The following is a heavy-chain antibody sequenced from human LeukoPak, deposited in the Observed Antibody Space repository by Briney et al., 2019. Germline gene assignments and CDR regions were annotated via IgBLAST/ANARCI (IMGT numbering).Heavy chain of an antibody. CDR3: ARKRDRGVWYFDL. CDR2: INPSGAST. V-gene: IGHV1-46*01. J-gene: IGHJ2*01. D-gene: IGHD2-15*01. CDR1: GYTFTSYY. Sequence: ASVKVSCKASGYTFTSYYMHWVRQAPGQGLEWMGIINPSGASTLFAQKFQGRVTMTRDMSTSTAYMELSSLRSEDTAVYYCARKRDRGVWYFDLWGRGTLVTVSS.